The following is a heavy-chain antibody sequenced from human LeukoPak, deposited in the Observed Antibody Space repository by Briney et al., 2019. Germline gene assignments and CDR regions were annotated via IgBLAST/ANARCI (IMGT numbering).Heavy chain of an antibody. CDR3: ARGYCTNGVCYKAVGMDV. V-gene: IGHV4-34*01. Sequence: SETLSLTCTVSGGSISSYYWSWIRQPPGKGLEWIGEINHSGSTNYNPSLKSRVTISVDTSKNQFSLKLSSVTAADTAVYYCARGYCTNGVCYKAVGMDVWGQGTTVTVSS. CDR2: INHSGST. CDR1: GGSISSYY. J-gene: IGHJ6*02. D-gene: IGHD2-8*01.